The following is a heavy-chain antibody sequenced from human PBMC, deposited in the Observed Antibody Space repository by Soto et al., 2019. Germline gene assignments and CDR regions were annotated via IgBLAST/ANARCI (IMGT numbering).Heavy chain of an antibody. CDR1: GGTFGSHT. V-gene: IGHV1-69*06. Sequence: QVQLVQSGAEVKKPGSSVRVSCTVSGGTFGSHTFTWVRQAPGQGLEWMGEIIPVFNAANYAQRFQARVTITEDRSASTVYLELSRLTSADTVTYYCARIWTLIYHYTRGTDLDWWGQATLVNVSS. D-gene: IGHD3-16*02. J-gene: IGHJ4*02. CDR3: ARIWTLIYHYTRGTDLDW. CDR2: IIPVFNAA.